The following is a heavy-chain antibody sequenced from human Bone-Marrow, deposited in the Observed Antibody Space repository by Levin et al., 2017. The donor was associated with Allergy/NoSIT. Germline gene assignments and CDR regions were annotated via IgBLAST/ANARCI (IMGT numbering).Heavy chain of an antibody. V-gene: IGHV1-8*01. CDR1: GYSFTSYD. Sequence: ASVKVSCKASGYSFTSYDIIWVRQATGQGLEWLGWMNADSGNTGYTQKFKGRVAMTRNTSTRTAYMELSSLRSEDTAVYYCARELAMGPDYWGQGTVVIVSS. J-gene: IGHJ4*02. CDR3: ARELAMGPDY. D-gene: IGHD5-18*01. CDR2: MNADSGNT.